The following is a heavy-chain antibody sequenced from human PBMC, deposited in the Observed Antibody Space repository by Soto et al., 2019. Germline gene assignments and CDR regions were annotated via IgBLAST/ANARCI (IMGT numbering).Heavy chain of an antibody. CDR3: ASYCISTSCYPGGDAFDI. CDR1: GGSISLGDYY. J-gene: IGHJ3*02. CDR2: ISYRGRT. Sequence: SETLSPTFSVSGGSISLGDYYWGWMLQPPGKGLEWIGYISYRGRTYYNPSLKSRVSISIDTSRNQFTLKLNSVTAADTAVYTCASYCISTSCYPGGDAFDIWGQGTMVS. D-gene: IGHD2-2*01. V-gene: IGHV4-31*02.